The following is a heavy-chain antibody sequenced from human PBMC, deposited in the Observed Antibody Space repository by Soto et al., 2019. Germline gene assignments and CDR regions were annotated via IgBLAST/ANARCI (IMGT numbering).Heavy chain of an antibody. V-gene: IGHV4-4*02. CDR1: GGSISSSNW. J-gene: IGHJ6*02. Sequence: QVQLQESGPGLVKPSGTLSLTCAVSGGSISSSNWWSWVRQPPGKGLEWIGEIYHSGSTNYNPSLKSRVTISVDKSQNQFSLKLSSVTAADTAVYYCARVIVVVPASGMDVWGQGTTVTVSS. CDR3: ARVIVVVPASGMDV. D-gene: IGHD2-2*01. CDR2: IYHSGST.